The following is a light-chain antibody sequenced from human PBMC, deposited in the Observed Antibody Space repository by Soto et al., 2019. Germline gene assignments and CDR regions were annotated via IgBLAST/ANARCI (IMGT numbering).Light chain of an antibody. J-gene: IGKJ1*01. V-gene: IGKV1-12*01. CDR3: QQSYSTPPWT. CDR2: ATS. CDR1: QGISNW. Sequence: DIQMTQSPSFVSASVGDRVTITCRASQGISNWLAWYQQKPGKAPKLLIYATSNLQGGVPSRFSGSGSGTDFTLTIGSLQPEDSATYYCQQSYSTPPWTFGQGTKVEIK.